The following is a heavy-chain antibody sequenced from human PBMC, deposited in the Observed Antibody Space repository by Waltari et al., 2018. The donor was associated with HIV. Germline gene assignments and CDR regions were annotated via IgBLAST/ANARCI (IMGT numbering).Heavy chain of an antibody. D-gene: IGHD5-18*01. Sequence: QVKLVESGGGVVQPGKSVRLSCAASGFTFSSYGMHWVGQAPGKGLEWVAIIWYDGSNKFYADSVKGRFTISRDNSRNTVYLQMDSVRVDDTAVYYCASGYGGRNFDFWGPGTPVSVSS. CDR2: IWYDGSNK. CDR1: GFTFSSYG. CDR3: ASGYGGRNFDF. V-gene: IGHV3-33*01. J-gene: IGHJ4*02.